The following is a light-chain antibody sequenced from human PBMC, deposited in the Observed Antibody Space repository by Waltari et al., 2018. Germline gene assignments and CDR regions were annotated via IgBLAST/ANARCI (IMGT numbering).Light chain of an antibody. V-gene: IGKV3-11*01. Sequence: EIVLTQSPATLSLSPGERAPLSCRASQSVRTYLAWYQQKPGQAPRLLIYDAATRATALPARFSGSGSGTDFTLTISSLEPEDFAVYYCQLRSKWLRTFGQGTKVEV. J-gene: IGKJ1*01. CDR1: QSVRTY. CDR2: DAA. CDR3: QLRSKWLRT.